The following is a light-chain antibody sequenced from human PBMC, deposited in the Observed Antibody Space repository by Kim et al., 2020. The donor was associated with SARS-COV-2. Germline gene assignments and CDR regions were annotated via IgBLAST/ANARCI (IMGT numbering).Light chain of an antibody. CDR3: QSYDGSLSGV. Sequence: GQRVTISCTGSSSNIGAGYHVHWYQQLPGTAPKLLIYGDSNRPSGVPDRFSGSKSGTSASLAIAGLRADDEADYYCQSYDGSLSGVFGTGTKVTVL. J-gene: IGLJ1*01. V-gene: IGLV1-40*01. CDR2: GDS. CDR1: SSNIGAGYH.